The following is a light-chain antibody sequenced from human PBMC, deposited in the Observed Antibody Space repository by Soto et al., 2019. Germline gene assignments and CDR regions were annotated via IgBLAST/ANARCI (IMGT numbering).Light chain of an antibody. Sequence: QSALTQPASVSGSPGQSITISCTGTSSDVGGYYYVSWYQQHPGTAPKLLIYGISNRPSGVPNRFSGSKSGNTASLTISGLQAEDEADYYCHSYTSSSTSVVFGGGTKLTVL. CDR1: SSDVGGYYY. J-gene: IGLJ2*01. CDR3: HSYTSSSTSVV. V-gene: IGLV2-14*01. CDR2: GIS.